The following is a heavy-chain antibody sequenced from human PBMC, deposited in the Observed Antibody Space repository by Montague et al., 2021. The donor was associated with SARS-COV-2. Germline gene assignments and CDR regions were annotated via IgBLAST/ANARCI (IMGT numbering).Heavy chain of an antibody. CDR1: GGSVSSNDY. CDR3: ARGSHQYCVGGSGYSTFDY. CDR2: IYYTSST. D-gene: IGHD2-15*01. Sequence: SETLSLTCTISGGSVSSNDYWNWILQHPGKRLEWIIYIYYTSSTNYNHSLKSRVTIAVDTSSNQLSLMVNPATAEDTAVYYCARGSHQYCVGGSGYSTFDYWGQETLVTVSS. J-gene: IGHJ4*02. V-gene: IGHV4-59*02.